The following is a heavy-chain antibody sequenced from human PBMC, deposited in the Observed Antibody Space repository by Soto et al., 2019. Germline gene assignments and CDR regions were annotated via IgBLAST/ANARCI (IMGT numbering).Heavy chain of an antibody. D-gene: IGHD3-16*02. CDR1: VDTFTSYA. CDR3: ARDPDYIWGSYRSSDAFDI. CDR2: INAGNGNT. V-gene: IGHV1-3*01. Sequence: ASVKVSCTASVDTFTSYAMHWVRQATGQRLEWMGWINAGNGNTKYSQKFQGRVTITRDTSASTAYMELSSLRSEDTAVYYCARDPDYIWGSYRSSDAFDIWGQGTMVTVSS. J-gene: IGHJ3*02.